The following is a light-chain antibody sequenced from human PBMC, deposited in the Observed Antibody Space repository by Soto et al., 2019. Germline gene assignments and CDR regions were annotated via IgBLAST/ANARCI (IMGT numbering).Light chain of an antibody. CDR2: GAS. CDR3: QQYGSSPRT. Sequence: EIVLTQSPGTLSLSPGKRATLSCRASQSITNRYLALYQQKPGQAPRLLIYGASSRATGIPDRFSGGGSGTDFTLTISRLEPEDVAVYYCQQYGSSPRTFGQGTKVEIK. CDR1: QSITNRY. V-gene: IGKV3-20*01. J-gene: IGKJ1*01.